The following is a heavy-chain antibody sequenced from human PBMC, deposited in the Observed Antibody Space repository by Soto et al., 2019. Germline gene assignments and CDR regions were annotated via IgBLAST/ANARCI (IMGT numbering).Heavy chain of an antibody. D-gene: IGHD5-12*01. CDR3: ARDHDEDFGYDLDYFDF. J-gene: IGHJ4*02. V-gene: IGHV3-9*01. CDR1: GFTFDNYA. CDR2: INWNSVTF. Sequence: EVQLVESGGGLVQPGRSLRLYCATSGFTFDNYAMHWVRQGPGKGLEWVSGINWNSVTFDYADSVKGRFTISRDNAKNSHYLQMDSLRPEDTGFYYCARDHDEDFGYDLDYFDFWGRGTLVTVSS.